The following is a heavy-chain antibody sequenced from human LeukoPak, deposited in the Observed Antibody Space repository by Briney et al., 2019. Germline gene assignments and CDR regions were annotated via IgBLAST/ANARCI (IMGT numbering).Heavy chain of an antibody. J-gene: IGHJ4*02. CDR1: GFTFSSYA. D-gene: IGHD6-19*01. CDR2: ISGSGGST. V-gene: IGHV3-23*01. CDR3: ASRIAVAGKFDY. Sequence: PGGSLRLSCAASGFTFSSYAMSWVRQAPGKGLEWVSAISGSGGSTYYADSVKGRFTISRDNSKNTLYLQMNSLRAEDTAVYYCASRIAVAGKFDYWGQGTLVTVSS.